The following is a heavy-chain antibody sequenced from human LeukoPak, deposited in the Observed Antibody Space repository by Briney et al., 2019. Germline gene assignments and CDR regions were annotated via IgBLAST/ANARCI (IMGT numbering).Heavy chain of an antibody. J-gene: IGHJ4*02. CDR1: GGSISIGGYS. V-gene: IGHV4-30-2*01. CDR2: IYHSGST. Sequence: SETLSLTCAVSGGSISIGGYSWSWIRQPPGKGLEWIGYIYHSGSTYYNPSLKSRVTISVDRSKNQCSLKLSSVTAADTAVYYCARTSHDFWSGYSYYFDYWGQGTLVTVSS. D-gene: IGHD3-3*01. CDR3: ARTSHDFWSGYSYYFDY.